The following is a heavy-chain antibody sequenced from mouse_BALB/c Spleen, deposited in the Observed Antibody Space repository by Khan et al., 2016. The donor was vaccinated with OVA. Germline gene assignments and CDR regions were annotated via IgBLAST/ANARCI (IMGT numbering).Heavy chain of an antibody. CDR3: AKDPHGYGMDY. Sequence: VQLVESGPGLVAPSQSLSLTCTVSGFSLTDYAVSWIRQPPGKGLEWLGVILAGGSNYYYSVLKSRLSISKDNSKSQVFLKVNSLQTEDTAMYYCAKDPHGYGMDYWGQGTLVTVSS. J-gene: IGHJ4*01. CDR1: GFSLTDYA. V-gene: IGHV2-6-5*01. CDR2: ILAGGSN.